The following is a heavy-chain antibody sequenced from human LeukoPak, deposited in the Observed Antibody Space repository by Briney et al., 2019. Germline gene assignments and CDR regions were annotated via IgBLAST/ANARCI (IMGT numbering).Heavy chain of an antibody. CDR1: GFTFSNYW. CDR2: INSDGSST. D-gene: IGHD3-10*01. V-gene: IGHV3-74*01. Sequence: GKSLRLSCAASGFTFSNYWMHWVRQAPGKGLVWVSRINSDGSSTTYADSVKGRFTISRDNAKNTLYLQMNSLRAEDTAVYYCARDYGRSGDYGMDVWGQGTTVTVSS. J-gene: IGHJ6*02. CDR3: ARDYGRSGDYGMDV.